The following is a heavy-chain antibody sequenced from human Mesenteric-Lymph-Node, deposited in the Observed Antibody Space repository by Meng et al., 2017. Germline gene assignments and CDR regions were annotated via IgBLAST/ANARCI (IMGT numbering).Heavy chain of an antibody. CDR1: GGSISSYY. V-gene: IGHV4-4*07. J-gene: IGHJ6*02. Sequence: SETLSLTCTVSGGSISSYYWSWIRQPAGKGLEWIGRIYTSGSTNYNPSLKSRVTMSVDTSKNQFSLKLSSVTAADTALYYCARGLDTMVRGVIIPPYYYYYGMDVWGQGTTVTVSS. CDR2: IYTSGST. CDR3: ARGLDTMVRGVIIPPYYYYYGMDV. D-gene: IGHD3-10*01.